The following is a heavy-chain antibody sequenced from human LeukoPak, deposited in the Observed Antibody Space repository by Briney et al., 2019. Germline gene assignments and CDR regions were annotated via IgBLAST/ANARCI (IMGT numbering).Heavy chain of an antibody. CDR2: ISGSGGST. CDR3: AKEPDYGDYFDY. Sequence: GGSLRLSCAASAFTFSSYGMHWVRQAPGKGLEWVSAISGSGGSTYYADSVKGRFTISRDNSKNTLYLQMNSLRAEDTAVYYCAKEPDYGDYFDYWGQGTLVTVSS. CDR1: AFTFSSYG. D-gene: IGHD4-17*01. J-gene: IGHJ4*02. V-gene: IGHV3-23*01.